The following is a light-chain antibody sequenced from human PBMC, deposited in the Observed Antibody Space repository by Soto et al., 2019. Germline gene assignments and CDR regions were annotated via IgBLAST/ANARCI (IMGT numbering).Light chain of an antibody. CDR1: QDIRNY. CDR3: QHYDSLPPT. CDR2: DAS. V-gene: IGKV1-33*01. J-gene: IGKJ4*01. Sequence: DIQMTQSPSSLSASVGDRVTITCQASQDIRNYVNWYQQKPGKAPKLLINDASNLETGVPSRFSGSRTGKDFTLTISSLQPEDTAAYYCQHYDSLPPTFGGGTKVEIK.